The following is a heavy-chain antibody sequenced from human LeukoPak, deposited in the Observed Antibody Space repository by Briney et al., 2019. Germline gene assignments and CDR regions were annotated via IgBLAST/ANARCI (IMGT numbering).Heavy chain of an antibody. CDR2: INTNTGNP. J-gene: IGHJ4*02. CDR3: ARDSPIDYGDYLSYFDY. Sequence: ASVKVSCKASGYTFTSYAMNWVRQAPGQGLEWMGWINTNTGNPAYAQGFTGRFVFSLDTSVSAAYLQIGSLKAEDTAVYYCARDSPIDYGDYLSYFDYWGQGTLVTVSS. V-gene: IGHV7-4-1*01. CDR1: GYTFTSYA. D-gene: IGHD4-17*01.